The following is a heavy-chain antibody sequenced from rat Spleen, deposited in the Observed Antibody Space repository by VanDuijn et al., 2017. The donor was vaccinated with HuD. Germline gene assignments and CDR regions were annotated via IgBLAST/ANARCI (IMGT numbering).Heavy chain of an antibody. CDR3: TRGPSFAY. Sequence: EVQLVESGGGLVQPGRSLKLSCTASGFTFSDYYMAWVRQAPTQGLEWVGTIIYDGSTSYYRDSVKGRFTISRDNAESTLYLQVDSLTSEDTATYYCTRGPSFAYWGQGTLVTVSS. CDR1: GFTFSDYY. V-gene: IGHV5-7*01. CDR2: IIYDGSTS. J-gene: IGHJ3*01.